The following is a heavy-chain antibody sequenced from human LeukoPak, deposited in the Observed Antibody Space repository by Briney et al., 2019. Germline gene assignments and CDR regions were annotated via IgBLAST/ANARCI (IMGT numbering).Heavy chain of an antibody. V-gene: IGHV4-59*01. CDR3: ARDSWGLTYYFDF. CDR2: IYYSGST. CDR1: GGSINNYY. Sequence: SETLSLTCTVSGGSINNYYWSWIRQPPGKGLEWIGYIYYSGSTNYNPSLKSRVAISVDTSKNQFSLKLTSVTAADTAVYYCARDSWGLTYYFDFWGQGTLVTVSS. J-gene: IGHJ4*02. D-gene: IGHD7-27*01.